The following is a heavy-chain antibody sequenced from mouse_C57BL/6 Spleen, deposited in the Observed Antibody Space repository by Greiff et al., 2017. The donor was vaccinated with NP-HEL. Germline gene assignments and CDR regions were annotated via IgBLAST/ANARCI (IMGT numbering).Heavy chain of an antibody. V-gene: IGHV1-47*01. D-gene: IGHD1-1*01. CDR1: GYTFTTYP. J-gene: IGHJ1*03. CDR3: ARGLYYYGSSKYFDV. Sequence: QVQLQQSGAELVKPGASVKMSCKASGYTFTTYPIEWMKQNHGKSLEWIGNFHPYNDDTKYNEKFKGKATLTVEKSSSTVYLELSRLTSDDSAVYYCARGLYYYGSSKYFDVWGTGTTVTVSS. CDR2: FHPYNDDT.